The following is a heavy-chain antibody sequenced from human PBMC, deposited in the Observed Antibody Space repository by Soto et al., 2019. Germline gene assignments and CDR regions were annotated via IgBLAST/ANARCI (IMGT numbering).Heavy chain of an antibody. V-gene: IGHV3-23*01. CDR2: IIGSGDSA. J-gene: IGHJ4*01. D-gene: IGHD6-19*01. Sequence: GGSLRLSCTVSGFTFRSYDMNWVRQAPGGGLEWVSNIIGSGDSASYADSVKGRFTISRDNSQNTLFLQMDSLRVDDTATYYCVKDRAFRTVAGADRWGQGTLVTVSS. CDR1: GFTFRSYD. CDR3: VKDRAFRTVAGADR.